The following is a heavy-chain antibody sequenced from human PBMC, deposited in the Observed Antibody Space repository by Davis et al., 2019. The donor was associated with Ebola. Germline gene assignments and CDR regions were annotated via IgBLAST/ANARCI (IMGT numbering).Heavy chain of an antibody. CDR2: ISSSSSYI. V-gene: IGHV3-21*01. D-gene: IGHD6-19*01. CDR3: ARDQYSSGWANWFDP. J-gene: IGHJ5*02. CDR1: GFTFSSYS. Sequence: GESLKISCAASGFTFSSYSMNWVRQAPGKGLEWVSSISSSSSYIYYADSVKGRFTISRDNAKNSLYLQMNSLRAEDTAVYYCARDQYSSGWANWFDPWGQGTLVTVSS.